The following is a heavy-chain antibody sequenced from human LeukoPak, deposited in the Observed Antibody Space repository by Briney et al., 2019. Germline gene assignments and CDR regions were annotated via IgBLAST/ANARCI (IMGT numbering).Heavy chain of an antibody. CDR2: MSSSSSYT. J-gene: IGHJ4*02. CDR3: ARGSMRMATAGLADY. Sequence: GGSLRLSCEASGFTFSDYYMNWIRKAPGQGLEWVSYMSSSSSYTNYADSVKGRFTICRDNPKNSLYLQMNSLRAEDTAVYYCARGSMRMATAGLADYWGQGTLVTVCS. CDR1: GFTFSDYY. D-gene: IGHD5-24*01. V-gene: IGHV3-11*05.